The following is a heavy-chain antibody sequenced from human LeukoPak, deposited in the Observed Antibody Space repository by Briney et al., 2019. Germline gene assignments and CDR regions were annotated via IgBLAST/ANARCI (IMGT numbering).Heavy chain of an antibody. CDR3: ARGSGGWYIDYYYGMDV. V-gene: IGHV4-34*01. Sequence: PGGSLRLSCAASGFNFVNAYMSWVRQAPGKGLEWIGEINHSGSTNYNPSLKSRVTISVDTSKNQFSLKLSSVTAADTAVYYCARGSGGWYIDYYYGMDVWGQGTTVTVSS. D-gene: IGHD6-19*01. CDR1: GFNFVNAY. J-gene: IGHJ6*02. CDR2: INHSGST.